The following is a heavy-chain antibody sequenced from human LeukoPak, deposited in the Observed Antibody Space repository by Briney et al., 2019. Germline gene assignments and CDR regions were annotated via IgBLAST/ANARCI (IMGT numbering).Heavy chain of an antibody. CDR3: AKDLWDYDSSGYCFDY. D-gene: IGHD3-22*01. V-gene: IGHV3-33*06. J-gene: IGHJ4*02. CDR2: IWYDGSNK. Sequence: GGSLRLSCAASGFTFSSYGMHWVRQAPGKGLEWVAVIWYDGSNKYYADSVKGRFTISRDNSKNTLYLQMNSLRAEDTAVYYCAKDLWDYDSSGYCFDYWGQGTLVTVSS. CDR1: GFTFSSYG.